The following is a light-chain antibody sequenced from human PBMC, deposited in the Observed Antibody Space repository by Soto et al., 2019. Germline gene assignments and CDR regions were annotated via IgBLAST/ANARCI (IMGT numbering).Light chain of an antibody. J-gene: IGLJ2*01. CDR2: EVS. V-gene: IGLV2-8*01. CDR3: SSYAGSNNFVV. Sequence: QSVLTQPPSASGSPVQSVTISCTGTSSDVGGYNYVSWFQQHPGKAPKLMIYEVSKRPPGVPDRFSGSKSGNTASLRVSGRQAEDEAAYYCSSYAGSNNFVVFGGGTKVTVL. CDR1: SSDVGGYNY.